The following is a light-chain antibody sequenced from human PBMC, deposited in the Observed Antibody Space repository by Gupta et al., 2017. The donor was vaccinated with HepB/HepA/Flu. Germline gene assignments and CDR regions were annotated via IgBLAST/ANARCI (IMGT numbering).Light chain of an antibody. Sequence: QSAMTQPASVSGAPGQSITIPCTGTSRDVCRYDFVSWYQQHPCKSPQIIIYDVPTRPSGISHHFSGSTSGSTASLTISWLQTEDESHSCCISSPGSGTLWVFGVGTNLTVL. V-gene: IGLV2-14*03. CDR1: SRDVCRYDF. CDR3: ISSPGSGTLWV. CDR2: DVP. J-gene: IGLJ3*02.